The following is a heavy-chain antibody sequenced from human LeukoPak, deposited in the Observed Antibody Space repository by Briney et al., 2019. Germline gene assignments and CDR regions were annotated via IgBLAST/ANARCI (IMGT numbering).Heavy chain of an antibody. CDR2: IYSGGST. CDR3: ARDWRDGYNPYRSEYYYYGMDV. D-gene: IGHD5-24*01. Sequence: GGSLRLSCAASGFTVSSNYMSWVRQAPGKGLEWVSVIYSGGSTYYADSVKGRFTISRDNSKNTLYLQMNSLRAEDTAVYYCARDWRDGYNPYRSEYYYYGMDVWGQGATVTVSS. CDR1: GFTVSSNY. V-gene: IGHV3-66*01. J-gene: IGHJ6*02.